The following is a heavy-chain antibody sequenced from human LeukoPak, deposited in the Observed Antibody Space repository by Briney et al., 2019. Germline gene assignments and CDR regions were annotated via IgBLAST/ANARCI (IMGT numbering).Heavy chain of an antibody. D-gene: IGHD3-22*01. CDR1: GFTFSSYG. CDR2: IWYDGSNK. CDR3: ARDPLRFDTIGLIDY. Sequence: GGSLRLSCAASGFTFSSYGMHWVRQAPGKGLEWVSVIWYDGSNKYYVDSVKGRFIISRDNSKNTLYLQMNSLRVDDTAVYFCARDPLRFDTIGLIDYWGQGTLVTVSS. V-gene: IGHV3-33*01. J-gene: IGHJ4*02.